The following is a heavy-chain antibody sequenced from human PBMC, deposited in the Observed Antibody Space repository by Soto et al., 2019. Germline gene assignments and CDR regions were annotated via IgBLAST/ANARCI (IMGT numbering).Heavy chain of an antibody. CDR2: INHSGST. Sequence: PSETLSLTCAVYGGSFSGYYWSWIRQPPGKGLEWIGEINHSGSTNYNPSLKSRVTISVDTSKNQFSLKLSSVTAADTAVHYCAGYYDFWSGFTLKYWFDPWGQGTLVTVSS. CDR1: GGSFSGYY. J-gene: IGHJ5*02. D-gene: IGHD3-3*01. V-gene: IGHV4-34*01. CDR3: AGYYDFWSGFTLKYWFDP.